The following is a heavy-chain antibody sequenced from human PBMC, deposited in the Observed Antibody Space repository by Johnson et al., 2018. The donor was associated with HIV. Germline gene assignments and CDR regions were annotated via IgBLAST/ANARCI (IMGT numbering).Heavy chain of an antibody. J-gene: IGHJ3*02. D-gene: IGHD3-3*01. CDR1: GFTFSSYG. CDR3: AKTRLRFLEWYDAFDI. CDR2: IWYDGSNK. Sequence: QVHLVESGGGVVQPGRSLRLSCAASGFTFSSYGMHWVRQAPGKGLEWVAVIWYDGSNKYYADSVKGRFTISRDNSKNTLYLQMNSLRAEDTAVYYCAKTRLRFLEWYDAFDIWGQGTMVTVSS. V-gene: IGHV3-33*06.